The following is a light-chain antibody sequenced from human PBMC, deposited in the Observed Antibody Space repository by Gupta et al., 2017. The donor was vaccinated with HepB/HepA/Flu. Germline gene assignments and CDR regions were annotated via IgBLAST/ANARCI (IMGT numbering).Light chain of an antibody. CDR1: QGIRID. CDR3: LQDFIHPCT. J-gene: IGKJ3*01. CDR2: AAS. V-gene: IGKV1-6*01. Sequence: AIQMTPSPSSLSASVGDRVTITCRASQGIRIDVGWYQQKPGKAPKLLIYAASSLQSGVPSRFSGSGSGTDFTLTISSLQPEDFATYYCLQDFIHPCTFGHGTKVDIK.